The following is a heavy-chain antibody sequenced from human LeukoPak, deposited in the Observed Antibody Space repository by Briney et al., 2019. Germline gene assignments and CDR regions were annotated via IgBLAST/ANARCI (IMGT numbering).Heavy chain of an antibody. D-gene: IGHD6-19*01. J-gene: IGHJ4*02. CDR3: ARAPGPLAVAGTDY. V-gene: IGHV3-7*01. CDR2: IKQDGSEK. Sequence: GGSLRLSCAASGFTFSSYWMSWVRQAPGKGLEWVANIKQDGSEKYYVDSVKGRFTISRDNAKNSLYLQMNSLRAEDTAVYFCARAPGPLAVAGTDYWGQGTLVTVSS. CDR1: GFTFSSYW.